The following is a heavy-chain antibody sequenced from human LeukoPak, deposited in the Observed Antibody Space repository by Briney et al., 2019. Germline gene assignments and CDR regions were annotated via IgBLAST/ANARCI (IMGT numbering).Heavy chain of an antibody. CDR1: GFTFTNYW. CDR2: IKKDGNEK. D-gene: IGHD2-8*01. J-gene: IGHJ4*02. CDR3: ARGPTRARMVYYDY. V-gene: IGHV3-7*01. Sequence: GGSLRLSCAASGFTFTNYWMSWVRQAPGKGLEWVANIKKDGNEKYYVDSVKGRFTISRDNAKNSLYLQMNSLRAEDTAVYYCARGPTRARMVYYDYWGQGTLVTVSS.